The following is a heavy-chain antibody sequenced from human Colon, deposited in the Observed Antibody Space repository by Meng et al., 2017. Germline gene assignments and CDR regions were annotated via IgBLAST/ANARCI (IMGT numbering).Heavy chain of an antibody. CDR2: IYAGDSDT. V-gene: IGHV5-51*01. D-gene: IGHD3-10*01. CDR1: GYTFSNYW. Sequence: GESLKISCEASGYTFSNYWIGWVRQMPGKGLEWMWIIYAGDSDTNYSQSFQGQVTISVDKSVSTPYLQWSSLKAADTAMYYCARLAFGSGTYPSFVAYWGQGNLVNGAS. CDR3: ARLAFGSGTYPSFVAY. J-gene: IGHJ4*02.